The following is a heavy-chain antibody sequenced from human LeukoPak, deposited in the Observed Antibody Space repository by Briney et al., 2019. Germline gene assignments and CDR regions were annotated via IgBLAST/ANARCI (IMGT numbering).Heavy chain of an antibody. Sequence: ASVKVSCKASGYTFTSYDINWVRQATGQGLEWMRWMNPNSGNTGYAQKFQGRVTITRNTSTNTADMELSSLRSEDTAVYYCARGRKGMATSYYFDYWGQGTRVTVSS. CDR2: MNPNSGNT. V-gene: IGHV1-8*03. D-gene: IGHD5-24*01. CDR3: ARGRKGMATSYYFDY. J-gene: IGHJ4*02. CDR1: GYTFTSYD.